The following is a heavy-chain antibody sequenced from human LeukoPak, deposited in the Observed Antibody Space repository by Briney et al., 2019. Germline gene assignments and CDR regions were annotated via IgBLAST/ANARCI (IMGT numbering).Heavy chain of an antibody. Sequence: GGSLRLSCAASGFTFSSYGMHWVRQAPGKGLEWVAVISYDGSNKYYADSVKGRFTISRDNSKNTLYLQMNSLGAEDTAVYYCANWDYGGYWGQGTLVTVSS. J-gene: IGHJ4*02. CDR2: ISYDGSNK. V-gene: IGHV3-30*18. CDR1: GFTFSSYG. CDR3: ANWDYGGY. D-gene: IGHD7-27*01.